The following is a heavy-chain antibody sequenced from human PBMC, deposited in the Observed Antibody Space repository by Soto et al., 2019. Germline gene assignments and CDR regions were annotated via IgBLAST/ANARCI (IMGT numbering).Heavy chain of an antibody. Sequence: SVKVSCKASGGTFSSYAISWVRQAPGQGLEWVGGIIPIFGTANYAQKFQGRVTITADESTSTAYMELSSLRSEDTAVYYCARDKDVLRYFDWPPGLGMDVWGQGTTVTVSS. CDR2: IIPIFGTA. CDR1: GGTFSSYA. D-gene: IGHD3-9*01. V-gene: IGHV1-69*13. CDR3: ARDKDVLRYFDWPPGLGMDV. J-gene: IGHJ6*02.